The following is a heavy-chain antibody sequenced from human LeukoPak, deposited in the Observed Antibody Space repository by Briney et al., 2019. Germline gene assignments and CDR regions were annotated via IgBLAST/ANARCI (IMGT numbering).Heavy chain of an antibody. CDR1: GFTFSTAS. V-gene: IGHV3-23*01. Sequence: GGSLRLSCAASGFTFSTASLHWVRQAPGRGLEWVSAFDTGFGTYYPDSLRGRFTISRDSSKNTLFLQMNSLRAEDTAVYYCARSSGWWSLDYWGQGTLVTVSS. CDR2: FDTGFGT. J-gene: IGHJ4*02. CDR3: ARSSGWWSLDY. D-gene: IGHD6-19*01.